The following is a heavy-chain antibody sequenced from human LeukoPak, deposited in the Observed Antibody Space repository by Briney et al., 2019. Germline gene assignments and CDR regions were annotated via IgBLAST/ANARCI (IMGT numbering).Heavy chain of an antibody. J-gene: IGHJ4*02. Sequence: SETLSLTCTASGGSISSYYWSWIRQPPGKGLEWIGYIYYSGSTNYNPSLKSRVTISVDTSKNQFSLKLSSVTAADTAVYYCARSPITMVRGVIPYFDYWGQGTLVTVSS. V-gene: IGHV4-59*08. CDR1: GGSISSYY. CDR2: IYYSGST. CDR3: ARSPITMVRGVIPYFDY. D-gene: IGHD3-10*01.